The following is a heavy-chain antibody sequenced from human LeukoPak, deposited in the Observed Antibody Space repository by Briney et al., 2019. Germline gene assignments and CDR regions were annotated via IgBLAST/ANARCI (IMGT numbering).Heavy chain of an antibody. Sequence: SKTLSLTCTVSGGSISSGDYYWSWIRQPPGKGLEWIGYIYYSGDTYYNTSLKSRVTISVDTSKNHFSLKLSPVTAADTAVYYCARYYDSSGYYYLGANSFDYWGQGTLVTVPS. CDR1: GGSISSGDYY. J-gene: IGHJ4*02. V-gene: IGHV4-30-4*01. D-gene: IGHD3-22*01. CDR2: IYYSGDT. CDR3: ARYYDSSGYYYLGANSFDY.